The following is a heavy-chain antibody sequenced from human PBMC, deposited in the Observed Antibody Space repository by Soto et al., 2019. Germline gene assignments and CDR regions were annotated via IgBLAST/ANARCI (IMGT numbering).Heavy chain of an antibody. Sequence: EVQLLASGGGLVQPGGSLRLSCAASGFTFSSYAMSWVRQAPGTGLEWVSAISGSGGSTYDADSVKVRVTISRDNSKNTLYLQMKRLRAEDTAVYYCEKEENQVLRYDYRGQGTLVTVSS. V-gene: IGHV3-23*01. CDR1: GFTFSSYA. J-gene: IGHJ4*02. CDR2: ISGSGGST. CDR3: EKEENQVLRYDY. D-gene: IGHD2-2*01.